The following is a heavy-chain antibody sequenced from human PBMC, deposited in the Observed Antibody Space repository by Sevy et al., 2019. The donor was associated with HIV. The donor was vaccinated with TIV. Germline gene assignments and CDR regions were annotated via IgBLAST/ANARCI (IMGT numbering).Heavy chain of an antibody. D-gene: IGHD6-19*01. V-gene: IGHV4-31*03. CDR3: ARDHGYSNGWFPYYYYNGMDV. Sequence: SETLSLTCSVSGGSISSHSYYWTWIRQHPGKGLEWIGYIHYSGRTYYNPSLKSRVTISLDTYKNQFSLRLRSVTAADTAVYYRARDHGYSNGWFPYYYYNGMDVWGPGTTVTVSS. CDR2: IHYSGRT. CDR1: GGSISSHSYY. J-gene: IGHJ6*02.